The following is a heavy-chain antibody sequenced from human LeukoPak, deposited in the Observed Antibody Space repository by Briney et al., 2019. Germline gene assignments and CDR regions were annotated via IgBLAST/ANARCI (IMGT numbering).Heavy chain of an antibody. Sequence: GASVKVSCKPSGCTFSTYGISWVRQAPGQGLEWMGWISTYNGNTYYALKLQGRVTMTTDTSTSTAYMELRNLRSDDTAVYYCAREKTRLAAGDAFDIWGQGTMVTVSS. V-gene: IGHV1-18*01. CDR1: GCTFSTYG. CDR3: AREKTRLAAGDAFDI. J-gene: IGHJ3*02. CDR2: ISTYNGNT. D-gene: IGHD6-13*01.